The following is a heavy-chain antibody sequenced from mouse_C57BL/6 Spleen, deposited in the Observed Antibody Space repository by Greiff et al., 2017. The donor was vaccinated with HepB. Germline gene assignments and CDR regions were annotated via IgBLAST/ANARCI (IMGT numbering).Heavy chain of an antibody. CDR2: INPSTGGT. CDR3: ARSGDAGFDY. V-gene: IGHV1-42*01. J-gene: IGHJ2*01. CDR1: GYSFTGYY. D-gene: IGHD3-3*01. Sequence: VQLQQSGPELVKPGASVKISCKASGYSFTGYYMNWVKQSPEKSLEWIGEINPSTGGTIYNQKFKGKATLTVDKSSSTAYMELRSLTSEDTAVYYCARSGDAGFDYWGQGTTLTVSS.